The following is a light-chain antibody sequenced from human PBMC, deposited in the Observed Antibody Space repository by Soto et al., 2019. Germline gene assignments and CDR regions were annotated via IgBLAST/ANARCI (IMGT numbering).Light chain of an antibody. Sequence: DIVMTQSPLSLPVTPGEPASISCSSSQSLLQSNGYNYLDWYLQKPGQSPQLLIFFGSYRASGVPDRFSGSGSGTDFTLKIRSVEAEDVGIYYCMQSQQTPPTLGQGTRVEIK. V-gene: IGKV2-28*01. CDR3: MQSQQTPPT. CDR1: QSLLQSNGYNY. J-gene: IGKJ1*01. CDR2: FGS.